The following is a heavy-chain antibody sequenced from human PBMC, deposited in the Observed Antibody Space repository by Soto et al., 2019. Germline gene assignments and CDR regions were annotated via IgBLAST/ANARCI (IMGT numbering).Heavy chain of an antibody. CDR2: ISGSGGTS. V-gene: IGHV3-23*01. CDR1: GFTFSSYA. CDR3: AKGGYYYDTSGPTFEY. D-gene: IGHD3-22*01. J-gene: IGHJ4*02. Sequence: PGGSVRLSCAAFGFTFSSYAMSWVRQAPGKGLEWVSSISGSGGTSYYADSVKGRFTLSRDNSKNTLYLQMNSLRAEDTAVYYCAKGGYYYDTSGPTFEYWGQGTLVTVSS.